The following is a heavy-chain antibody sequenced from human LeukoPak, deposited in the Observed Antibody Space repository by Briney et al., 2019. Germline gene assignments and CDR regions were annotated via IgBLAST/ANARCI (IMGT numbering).Heavy chain of an antibody. D-gene: IGHD3-10*01. V-gene: IGHV3-7*01. CDR2: IKQDGSEK. CDR3: ARDGPRGGFDY. CDR1: GFTFSNFW. J-gene: IGHJ4*02. Sequence: PGGSLRLYCAASGFTFSNFWMSWVRPAPGKGLVGLTNIKQDGSEKKYVDSVKGRFTISRDNATNSLYLQMNTLRAEDTAVYYWARDGPRGGFDYGGRGTLVTVSS.